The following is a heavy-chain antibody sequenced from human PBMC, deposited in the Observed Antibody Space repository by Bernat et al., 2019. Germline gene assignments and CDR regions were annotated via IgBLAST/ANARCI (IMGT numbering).Heavy chain of an antibody. CDR3: ARTQIAAAGTWYFDY. J-gene: IGHJ4*02. CDR2: INHSGST. V-gene: IGHV4-34*01. Sequence: QVQLQQWGAGLLKPSETLSLTCAVYGGSFSGYYWSWIRQPPGKGLEWIGEINHSGSTNYNPSLKSRVTISVDTSKNQFSLKLSSVTAADTAVYYCARTQIAAAGTWYFDYWGQGTLVTVSS. D-gene: IGHD6-13*01. CDR1: GGSFSGYY.